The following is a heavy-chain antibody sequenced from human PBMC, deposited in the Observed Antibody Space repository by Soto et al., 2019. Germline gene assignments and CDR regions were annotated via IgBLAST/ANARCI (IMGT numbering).Heavy chain of an antibody. D-gene: IGHD6-25*01. CDR1: GGSISSYY. J-gene: IGHJ6*02. CDR2: IYYSGST. CDR3: ARDRQRRRTAAAKFYYYYYGMDV. V-gene: IGHV4-59*01. Sequence: PSETLSLTCTVSGGSISSYYWSWIRQPPGKGLEWIGYIYYSGSTNYNPSLKSRVTISVDTSKNQFSLKLSSVTAADTAVYYCARDRQRRRTAAAKFYYYYYGMDVWGQGTTVTVSS.